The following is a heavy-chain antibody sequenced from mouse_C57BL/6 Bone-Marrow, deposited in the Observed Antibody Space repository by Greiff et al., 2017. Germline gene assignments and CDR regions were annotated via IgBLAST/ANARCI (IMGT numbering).Heavy chain of an antibody. Sequence: QVQLQQSGAELAKPGASVKLSCKASGYTFTSYWMHWVKQRPGQGLEWIGYMNPSSGYTKYNQKFKDKATLTADKSSSTAYMQLSSLTYEDAAVYYCASSYYSNYGGAMDYWGQGTSVTVSS. D-gene: IGHD2-5*01. CDR1: GYTFTSYW. J-gene: IGHJ4*01. CDR3: ASSYYSNYGGAMDY. CDR2: MNPSSGYT. V-gene: IGHV1-7*01.